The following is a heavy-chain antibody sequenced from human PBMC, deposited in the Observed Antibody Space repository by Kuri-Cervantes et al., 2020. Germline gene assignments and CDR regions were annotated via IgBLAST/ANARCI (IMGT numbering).Heavy chain of an antibody. V-gene: IGHV4-61*01. CDR2: IYYSGSA. D-gene: IGHD6-19*01. CDR1: GGSISSSSYY. J-gene: IGHJ4*02. Sequence: SETLSLTCTVSGGSISSSSYYWSWIRQPPGKGLEWIGYIYYSGSANYNPSLKSRVTMSVDTSRNQFSLKLSSVTAADTAVYYCARGTVAGGFWGQGTLVTVSS. CDR3: ARGTVAGGF.